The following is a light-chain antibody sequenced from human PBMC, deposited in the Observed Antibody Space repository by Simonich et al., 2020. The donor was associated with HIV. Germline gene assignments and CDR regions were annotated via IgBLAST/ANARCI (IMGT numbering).Light chain of an antibody. CDR2: EGS. Sequence: QSALTQPASVSGSPGQSITITCTGTSSDVGGYNYDSWYQQHPGKAPKLMIYEGSQRPSGVSTRCSGSKSGNTASLTISGLQAEDEADYYCSSYAGSNNLVFGGGTKLTVL. J-gene: IGLJ3*02. CDR1: SSDVGGYNY. CDR3: SSYAGSNNLV. V-gene: IGLV2-23*01.